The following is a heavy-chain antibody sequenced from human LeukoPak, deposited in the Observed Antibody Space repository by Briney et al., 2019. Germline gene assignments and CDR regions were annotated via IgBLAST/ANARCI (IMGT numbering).Heavy chain of an antibody. V-gene: IGHV4-59*11. J-gene: IGHJ6*03. D-gene: IGHD6-19*01. Sequence: PSDTLSLTCSVPGGSMSSHYWSWIRQPPGKGLKSIGYLYYSGSTNYNPSLKSRVTISVDTSKNQFSLKLSSVTAADTAVYYCARVFRQWLAGYYYYYMDVWGKGTTVTVSS. CDR3: ARVFRQWLAGYYYYYMDV. CDR2: LYYSGST. CDR1: GGSMSSHY.